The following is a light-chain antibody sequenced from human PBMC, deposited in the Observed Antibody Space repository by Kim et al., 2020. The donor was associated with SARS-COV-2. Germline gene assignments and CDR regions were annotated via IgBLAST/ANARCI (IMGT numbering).Light chain of an antibody. J-gene: IGLJ2*01. V-gene: IGLV1-40*01. Sequence: VTTSCSGSSFNICAGYDVLWYQQFPGKATKLLIRQNNNRPSGVPDRFSGSKSGTSASLAITGLQAEGEADYYCQSEDASLTGSIFGGGTKVTVL. CDR1: SFNICAGYD. CDR2: QNN. CDR3: QSEDASLTGSI.